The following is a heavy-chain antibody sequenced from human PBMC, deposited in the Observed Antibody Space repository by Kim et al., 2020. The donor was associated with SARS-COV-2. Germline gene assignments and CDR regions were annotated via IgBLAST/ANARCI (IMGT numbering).Heavy chain of an antibody. CDR1: GFTFSSYG. J-gene: IGHJ4*02. V-gene: IGHV3-33*01. CDR3: AREDSSGYPYFDY. CDR2: IWYDGSNK. D-gene: IGHD3-22*01. Sequence: GGSLRLSCAASGFTFSSYGMHWVRQAPGKGLEWVAVIWYDGSNKYYADSVEGRFTISRDNSKNTLYVQMNSLRAEDTAVYYCAREDSSGYPYFDYWGQGTLVTVSS.